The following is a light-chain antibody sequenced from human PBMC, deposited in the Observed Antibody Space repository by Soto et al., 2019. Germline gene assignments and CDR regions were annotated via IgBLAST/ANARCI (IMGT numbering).Light chain of an antibody. CDR1: SCDVGGYNY. J-gene: IGLJ1*01. CDR3: SSCTSSSTVQYV. V-gene: IGLV2-14*03. Sequence: QSALTQPASVSGSPGQSITISCTGTSCDVGGYNYVSWYQQHPGKAPKLMIYDVNNRPSGVSNRFSGSKSGNTASLTISGLQAEDEADYYCSSCTSSSTVQYVFGTGTKLTVL. CDR2: DVN.